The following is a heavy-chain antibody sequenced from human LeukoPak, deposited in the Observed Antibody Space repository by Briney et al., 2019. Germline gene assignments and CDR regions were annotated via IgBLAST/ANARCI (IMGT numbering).Heavy chain of an antibody. D-gene: IGHD3-3*01. V-gene: IGHV3-74*01. CDR2: INSGGSST. CDR3: ARGLGFWSGYYNAFDI. J-gene: IGHJ3*02. CDR1: GFTFSSYW. Sequence: PGGSLRLSRAASGFTFSSYWMHWVRQAPGKGLVWVSRINSGGSSTTYADSVKGRFTISRDNAKNTLYLQMNSLRAEDTAVYYCARGLGFWSGYYNAFDIWGQGTMVTVSS.